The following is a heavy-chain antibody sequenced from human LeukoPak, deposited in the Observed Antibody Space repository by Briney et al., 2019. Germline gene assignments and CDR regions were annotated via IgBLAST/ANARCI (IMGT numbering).Heavy chain of an antibody. D-gene: IGHD2-2*01. Sequence: PSGGSLRLSCAASGFTFSSYAMSWVRQAPGKGLEWVSAISGSGGSTYYADSVKGRFTISRDNSKNTLYLQMNSLRAEDTAVYYCAKDALGYCSSTSCYPFDCWGQGTLVTVSS. J-gene: IGHJ4*02. CDR2: ISGSGGST. V-gene: IGHV3-23*01. CDR3: AKDALGYCSSTSCYPFDC. CDR1: GFTFSSYA.